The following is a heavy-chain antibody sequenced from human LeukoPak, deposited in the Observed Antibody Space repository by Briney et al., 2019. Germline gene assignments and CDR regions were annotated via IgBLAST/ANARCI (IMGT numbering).Heavy chain of an antibody. CDR1: GFTFGDYA. Sequence: QPGRSLRLSCTASGFTFGDYAMSWVRQAPGKGLEWVSGISGSGGSTYYADSVKGRFTISRDNSKNTLFLQMNSLRAEDTAVYYCAKEPSSYCSGGSCHIDYWGQGTLVTVSS. D-gene: IGHD2-15*01. CDR2: ISGSGGST. V-gene: IGHV3-23*01. J-gene: IGHJ4*02. CDR3: AKEPSSYCSGGSCHIDY.